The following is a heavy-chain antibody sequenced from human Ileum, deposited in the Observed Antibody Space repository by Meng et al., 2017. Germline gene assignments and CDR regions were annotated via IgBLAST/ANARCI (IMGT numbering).Heavy chain of an antibody. V-gene: IGHV4-4*02. CDR2: IYHSGST. CDR1: GGSISSSNW. J-gene: IGHJ4*02. CDR3: ASLRYNWNYSADY. D-gene: IGHD1-7*01. Sequence: QVEVPESGPGLVKPSGTLSLTCAVSGGSISSSNWWSWVRQPPGKGLEWIGEIYHSGSTNYNPSLKRRVTISVDKSKNQFSLKLSSVTAADTAVYYCASLRYNWNYSADYWGQGTLVTVSS.